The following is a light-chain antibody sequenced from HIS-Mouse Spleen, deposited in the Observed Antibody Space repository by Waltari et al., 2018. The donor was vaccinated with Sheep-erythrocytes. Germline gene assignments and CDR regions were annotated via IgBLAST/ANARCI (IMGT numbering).Light chain of an antibody. CDR1: KLGDKY. Sequence: SYELTQPHSVSVSPGQTASITCSGDKLGDKYACWYQQKPGQSPVLVIYQDSKRPSGIPERFSGSNSGNTATLTISGTQAMDEADYYCCSYAGSYTVVFGGGTKLTVL. J-gene: IGLJ2*01. V-gene: IGLV3-1*01. CDR3: CSYAGSYTVV. CDR2: QDS.